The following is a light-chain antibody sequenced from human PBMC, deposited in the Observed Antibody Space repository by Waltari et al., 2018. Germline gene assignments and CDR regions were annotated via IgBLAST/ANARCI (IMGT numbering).Light chain of an antibody. CDR2: AAS. J-gene: IGKJ4*01. V-gene: IGKV1-12*01. Sequence: DIQMTQSPSSVSASVGDRSTITCRAIEDVSTWLAWYQQKPGKVPQLLIFAASVLRTGVSSRFTGSGSGTDFTLTISSLEPEDFATYYCQQSNTFPLTFGGGTKVEIK. CDR3: QQSNTFPLT. CDR1: EDVSTW.